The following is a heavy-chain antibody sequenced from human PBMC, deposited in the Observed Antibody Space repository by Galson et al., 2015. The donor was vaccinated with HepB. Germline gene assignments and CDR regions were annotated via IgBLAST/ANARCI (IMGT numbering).Heavy chain of an antibody. Sequence: QSGAEVKKPGESLKISCKGSGYSFTSYWIGWVRQMPGKGLEWMGRIDPSDSYTNYSPSFQGHVTISADKSISTAYLQWSSLKASDTAMYYCARPGGSSGWGGSPGVIDYWGQGTLVTVSS. CDR1: GYSFTSYW. CDR2: IDPSDSYT. V-gene: IGHV5-10-1*01. J-gene: IGHJ4*02. D-gene: IGHD6-19*01. CDR3: ARPGGSSGWGGSPGVIDY.